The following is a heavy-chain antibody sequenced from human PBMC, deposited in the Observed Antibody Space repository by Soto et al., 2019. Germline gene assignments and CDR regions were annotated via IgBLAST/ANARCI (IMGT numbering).Heavy chain of an antibody. Sequence: QITLKESGPTLVRPTQTLTLTCAFSGFSLSTSGVGVGWIRQPPVKALEWLAVIYWDDSKHYSPSLRSRLTITKDTSKNQVVLTMTNMDPMDTGTYYCAHKGPEDWPLDYWGQGTLVTVSS. V-gene: IGHV2-5*02. CDR1: GFSLSTSGVG. CDR3: AHKGPEDWPLDY. J-gene: IGHJ4*02. D-gene: IGHD3-9*01. CDR2: IYWDDSK.